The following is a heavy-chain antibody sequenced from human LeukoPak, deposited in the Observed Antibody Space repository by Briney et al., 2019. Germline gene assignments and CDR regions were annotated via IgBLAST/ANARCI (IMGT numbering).Heavy chain of an antibody. CDR3: AREPLLIAAAVSGWFDP. D-gene: IGHD6-13*01. V-gene: IGHV1-2*02. CDR2: INPNSGDT. Sequence: GASVKVSCKASGYTFTGYYMHGVRQAPGQGLEWMGWINPNSGDTNYAQKFQGRVTMTRDTSISTAYMELSRLRSDDTAVYYCAREPLLIAAAVSGWFDPWGQGTLVTVSS. J-gene: IGHJ5*02. CDR1: GYTFTGYY.